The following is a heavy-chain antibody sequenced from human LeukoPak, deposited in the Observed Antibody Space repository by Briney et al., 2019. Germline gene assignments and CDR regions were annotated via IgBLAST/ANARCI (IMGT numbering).Heavy chain of an antibody. CDR1: GFTFSSYE. V-gene: IGHV3-48*03. J-gene: IGHJ4*02. D-gene: IGHD1-1*01. Sequence: GGSLRLSCAASGFTFSSYEMNWVRQAPGKGLEWVSYISSSGNTIYYADSVRGRFTISSDRSKNTLFLQMNSLRAEDTALYFCAKGLERESRLDSWGQGTLVTVSS. CDR3: AKGLERESRLDS. CDR2: ISSSGNTI.